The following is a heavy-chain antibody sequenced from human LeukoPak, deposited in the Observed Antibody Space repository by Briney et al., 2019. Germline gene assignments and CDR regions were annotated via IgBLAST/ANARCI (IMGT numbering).Heavy chain of an antibody. Sequence: GGSLRLSCAASGFTFSSSTMNWVRQAPGKGLEWVSSISGGSIYIYYADSVKGRFTISRDNGKNSLYLQMNSLRAEDTAVYYCASDKTAQLDNYYYMDVWGKGTTVTISS. CDR3: ASDKTAQLDNYYYMDV. D-gene: IGHD6-13*01. V-gene: IGHV3-21*06. CDR1: GFTFSSST. CDR2: ISGGSIYI. J-gene: IGHJ6*03.